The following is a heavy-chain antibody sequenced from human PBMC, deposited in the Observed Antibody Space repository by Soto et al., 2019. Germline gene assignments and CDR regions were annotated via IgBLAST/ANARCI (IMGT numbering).Heavy chain of an antibody. D-gene: IGHD6-19*01. Sequence: QVQLVESGGGVVQLGRSLRLSCAASGFTFSSYAMHWVRQAPGKGLEWVAVISNDGSNKYYADSVKGRFTISRDNSKNTLYLQMNSLRAEDTGVYYCARDQVAGTYYFYYWGQGTLVTVSS. V-gene: IGHV3-30-3*01. J-gene: IGHJ4*02. CDR3: ARDQVAGTYYFYY. CDR1: GFTFSSYA. CDR2: ISNDGSNK.